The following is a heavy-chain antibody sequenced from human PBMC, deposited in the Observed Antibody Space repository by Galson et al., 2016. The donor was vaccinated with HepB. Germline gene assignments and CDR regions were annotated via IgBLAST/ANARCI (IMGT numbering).Heavy chain of an antibody. V-gene: IGHV3-23*01. CDR2: VSGSGGIT. CDR3: AKRGQQLVKDAFDV. J-gene: IGHJ3*01. CDR1: GFTFSNYA. D-gene: IGHD6-13*01. Sequence: LRLSCAASGFTFSNYAMNWVRQAPGKGLEWVSGVSGSGGITYYADSVKGRFTISRDNSKNTLYLQMISLRAEDTAVYYCAKRGQQLVKDAFDVWGQGTLVTVSS.